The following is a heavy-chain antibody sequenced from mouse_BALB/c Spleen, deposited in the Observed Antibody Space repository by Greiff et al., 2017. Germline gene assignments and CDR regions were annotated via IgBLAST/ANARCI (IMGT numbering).Heavy chain of an antibody. CDR1: GFSLTDYG. CDR3: AKQRGNYPYWYFDV. D-gene: IGHD2-1*01. J-gene: IGHJ1*01. V-gene: IGHV2-6-5*01. Sequence: VKLMESGPGLVAPSQSLSITCTVSGFSLTDYGVSWIRQPPGKGLEWLGVIWGGGSTYYNSALKSRLSISKDNSKSQVFLKMNSLQTDDTAMYYCAKQRGNYPYWYFDVWGAGTTVTVSS. CDR2: IWGGGST.